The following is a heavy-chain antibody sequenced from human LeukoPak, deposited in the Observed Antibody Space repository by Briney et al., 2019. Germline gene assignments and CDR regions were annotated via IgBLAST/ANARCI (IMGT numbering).Heavy chain of an antibody. J-gene: IGHJ6*02. CDR3: AKDQNYGSGSYYAYYYYGMDV. CDR1: ALTSATLS. V-gene: IGHV3-23*01. D-gene: IGHD3-10*01. Sequence: GRSRRLASAAYALTSATLSTGCDRPPPGRWLEWDSLIGGIDRRTRYRDSVKGRFTIPRNTCKHTTYRQMDSLRAEDTAVYYCAKDQNYGSGSYYAYYYYGMDVWGQGTTVTVSS. CDR2: IGGIDRRT.